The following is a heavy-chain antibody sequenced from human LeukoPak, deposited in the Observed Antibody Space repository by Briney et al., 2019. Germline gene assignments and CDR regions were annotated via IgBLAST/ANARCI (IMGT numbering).Heavy chain of an antibody. Sequence: ASVKVSCKASGYTFTDYHLHWVRQAPGQGPEWMGWISPNSGDTGYAQKFQGRVTMTRDTSISTAYMELSRLRSDDTAVYSCARSGYTWSYDYWGQGTLVTVSS. CDR1: GYTFTDYH. D-gene: IGHD6-13*01. CDR2: ISPNSGDT. J-gene: IGHJ4*02. V-gene: IGHV1-2*02. CDR3: ARSGYTWSYDY.